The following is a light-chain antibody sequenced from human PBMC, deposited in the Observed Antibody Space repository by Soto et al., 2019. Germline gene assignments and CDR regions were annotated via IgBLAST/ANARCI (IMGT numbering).Light chain of an antibody. V-gene: IGLV1-44*01. Sequence: QSVLTQPPSASGTPGQRVIMSCSGSRSNIGSKTVNWYQHVPGTTPKLLVYSDNQRPSGVPDRFSGSKSGTSASLAISGLQSEDEADYYCAAWDDSLRVVFGGGTKLTVL. CDR2: SDN. J-gene: IGLJ3*02. CDR3: AAWDDSLRVV. CDR1: RSNIGSKT.